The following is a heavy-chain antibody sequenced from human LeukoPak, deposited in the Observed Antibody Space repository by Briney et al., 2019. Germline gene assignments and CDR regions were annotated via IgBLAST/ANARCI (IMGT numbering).Heavy chain of an antibody. D-gene: IGHD2-15*01. CDR2: ISAYNGNT. Sequence: ASVKVSCKASGYTFTNYGINWVRQAPGQGLEWMGWISAYNGNTNYVQNFQRRVTMTTDTSTSTAYMELRSLRSDDTAVYCCARGDSWLDYWGQGTLVTVSS. V-gene: IGHV1-18*01. CDR3: ARGDSWLDY. J-gene: IGHJ4*02. CDR1: GYTFTNYG.